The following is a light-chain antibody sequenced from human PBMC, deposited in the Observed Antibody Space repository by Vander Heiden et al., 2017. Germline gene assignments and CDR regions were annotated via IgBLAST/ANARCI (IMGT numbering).Light chain of an antibody. CDR1: GFNIGSNY. Sequence: QSVLTQPPSVSAAPGEKVTISCSGSGFNIGSNYVSWYQRLPGTAPKLLSYDSRTRPSGIPDRFSGSRSGTSAKLDITGLQTGDEAEYYCATWDTSLSAVVFGGGTRLTVL. CDR3: ATWDTSLSAVV. CDR2: DSR. V-gene: IGLV1-51*01. J-gene: IGLJ2*01.